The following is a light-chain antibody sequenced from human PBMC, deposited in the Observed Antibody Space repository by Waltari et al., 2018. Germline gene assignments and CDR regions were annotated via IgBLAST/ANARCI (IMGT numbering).Light chain of an antibody. Sequence: QSVLTQPPSVSGAPGQRVTISCPGSSSNIGTGSAVPWYQQLPGTAPKVVIYGDKNRPSGVPDRFSGSRSGTSASLTITGLQAEDEADYYCQSYDTSLRRLFGGGTRLTVL. CDR3: QSYDTSLRRL. CDR2: GDK. V-gene: IGLV1-40*01. CDR1: SSNIGTGSA. J-gene: IGLJ3*02.